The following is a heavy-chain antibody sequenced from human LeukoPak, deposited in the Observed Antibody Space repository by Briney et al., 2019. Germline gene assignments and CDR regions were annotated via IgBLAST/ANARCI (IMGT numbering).Heavy chain of an antibody. V-gene: IGHV4-59*08. D-gene: IGHD6-19*01. J-gene: IGHJ4*02. CDR2: IYYSGST. Sequence: PSETLSLTCTVSGGSISSYYWSWIRQPPGKGLEWIGYIYYSGSTNYNPSLKSRVTISVDTSKNQFSLKLSSVTAADTAVYYCARHIEGWSSSGWPYHFDYWGQGTLVTVSS. CDR3: ARHIEGWSSSGWPYHFDY. CDR1: GGSISSYY.